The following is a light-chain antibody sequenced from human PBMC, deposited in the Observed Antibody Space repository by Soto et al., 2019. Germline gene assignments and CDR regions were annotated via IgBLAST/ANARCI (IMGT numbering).Light chain of an antibody. CDR2: AAS. Sequence: DIQLTQSPSFLSPSIGESVTITCRASQVISASLAWYQVKPGKAPKLLIYAASTLESGVPSRFSATVSGTEFSLTITSLQPEDFATYYCQQIFDSPINLGQGTRLEIK. CDR3: QQIFDSPIN. J-gene: IGKJ5*01. V-gene: IGKV1-9*01. CDR1: QVISAS.